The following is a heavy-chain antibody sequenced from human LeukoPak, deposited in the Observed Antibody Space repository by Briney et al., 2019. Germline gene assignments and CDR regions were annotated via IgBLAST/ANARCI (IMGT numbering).Heavy chain of an antibody. Sequence: GASVKVSCKASGYTFTSYYMHWVRQAPGQGLEWMGIINPSGGSTSYAQKFQGRVTITADKSTSTAYMELSSLRSEDTAVYYCARVPDYAPYFDYWGQGTLVTVSS. D-gene: IGHD4-17*01. CDR2: INPSGGST. CDR3: ARVPDYAPYFDY. J-gene: IGHJ4*02. CDR1: GYTFTSYY. V-gene: IGHV1-46*01.